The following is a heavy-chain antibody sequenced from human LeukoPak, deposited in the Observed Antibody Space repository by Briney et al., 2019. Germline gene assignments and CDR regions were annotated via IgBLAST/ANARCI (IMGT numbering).Heavy chain of an antibody. CDR2: IYYSGNT. CDR1: GGSISSYY. J-gene: IGHJ6*02. D-gene: IGHD3-16*01. CDR3: ARGGGAPYYGMDV. V-gene: IGHV4-59*12. Sequence: SETLSLTCTVSGGSISSYYWSWIRQPPGKGLEWIGYIYYSGNTNYNPSLKSRVTISVDRSKNQFSLNLSSVTAADTAVYYCARGGGAPYYGMDVWGRGTTVTVSS.